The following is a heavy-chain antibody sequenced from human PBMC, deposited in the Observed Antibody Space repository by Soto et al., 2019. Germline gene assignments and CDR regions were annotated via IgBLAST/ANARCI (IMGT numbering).Heavy chain of an antibody. CDR1: GGSISSSNYY. CDR3: ARQKWVEEGEDWYFDL. V-gene: IGHV4-39*01. Sequence: QLQLQESGPGLVKPSETLSLTCTVSGGSISSSNYYWGWIRQPPGKGLEWIGSIYYSGSTHYNPSLKSRVTKSVDTSKNQFSLKLSTVTAADTAVYYCARQKWVEEGEDWYFDLWGRGTLVTVSS. CDR2: IYYSGST. D-gene: IGHD1-26*01. J-gene: IGHJ2*01.